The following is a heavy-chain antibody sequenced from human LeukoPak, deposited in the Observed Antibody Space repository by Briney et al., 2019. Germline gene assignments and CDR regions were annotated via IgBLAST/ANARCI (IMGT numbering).Heavy chain of an antibody. CDR1: GFTFDDYA. D-gene: IGHD3-10*01. CDR2: INWNSGNI. Sequence: GGSLRLSCAASGFTFDDYAMHWVRQAPGKGLEWVSGINWNSGNIDYADSVKGRFTISRDNTKNSLYLQMNSLRAEDMALYYCAKGRGRGVINNFDYWGQGTLVTVSS. J-gene: IGHJ4*02. V-gene: IGHV3-9*03. CDR3: AKGRGRGVINNFDY.